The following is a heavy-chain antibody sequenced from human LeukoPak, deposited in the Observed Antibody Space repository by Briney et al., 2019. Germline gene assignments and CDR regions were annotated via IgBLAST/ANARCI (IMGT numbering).Heavy chain of an antibody. J-gene: IGHJ4*02. D-gene: IGHD5-12*01. CDR2: ISAYNGNT. CDR1: GYTFTSYG. CDR3: ARVFDYGGYEGYFDY. V-gene: IGHV1-18*01. Sequence: GAPVKVSCKASGYTFTSYGISWVRQAPGQGLEWMGWISAYNGNTNYAQKLQGRVTMTTDTSTSTAYMELRSLRSDDTAVYYCARVFDYGGYEGYFDYWGQGTLVTVS.